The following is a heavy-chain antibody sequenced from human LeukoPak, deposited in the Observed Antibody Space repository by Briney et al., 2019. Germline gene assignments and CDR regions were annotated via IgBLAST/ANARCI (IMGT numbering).Heavy chain of an antibody. V-gene: IGHV3-30*02. CDR3: AKFGRGRSSSWNAFDI. CDR2: IRFDGSNK. D-gene: IGHD6-13*01. Sequence: PGGSLRLSCAASGFTFSSYGIHWVRKAPGKGLEWVSFIRFDGSNKDYGDSVMGRFTISRGNSRNMVFLQMNSLKSDDTAMYYCAKFGRGRSSSWNAFDIWGQGTMVTVSS. CDR1: GFTFSSYG. J-gene: IGHJ3*02.